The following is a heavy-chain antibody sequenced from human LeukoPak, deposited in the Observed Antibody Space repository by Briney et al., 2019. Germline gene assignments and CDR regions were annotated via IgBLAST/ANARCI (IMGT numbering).Heavy chain of an antibody. Sequence: ASVKVSCKASGYTFIGYYMRWVRQAPGQGLEWMGWINPKSGGTNYSQKFQGWVTMTWDTSISTAYLEFNRLRSDDTAVYYRARPLWFGERDCAFEIWGQGTMIIVSS. CDR2: INPKSGGT. CDR1: GYTFIGYY. V-gene: IGHV1-2*04. J-gene: IGHJ3*02. D-gene: IGHD3-10*01. CDR3: ARPLWFGERDCAFEI.